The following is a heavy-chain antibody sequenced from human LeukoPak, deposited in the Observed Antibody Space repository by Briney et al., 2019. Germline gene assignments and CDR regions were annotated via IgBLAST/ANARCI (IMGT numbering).Heavy chain of an antibody. CDR1: GYSISSGYY. Sequence: SETLSLTCAVSGYSISSGYYWGWIRQSPGTGLEWIGSIYHSGGSYYNPSLKSRATISEDTSKNQFSLKLSSMGAADTAVYYCATAVVITPFDYWGQGILVTVSS. CDR3: ATAVVITPFDY. J-gene: IGHJ4*02. V-gene: IGHV4-38-2*01. D-gene: IGHD3-22*01. CDR2: IYHSGGS.